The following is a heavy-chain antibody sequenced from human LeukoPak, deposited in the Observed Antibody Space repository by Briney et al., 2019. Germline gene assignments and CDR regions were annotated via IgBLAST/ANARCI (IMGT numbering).Heavy chain of an antibody. V-gene: IGHV4-34*01. Sequence: SETLSLTCAVYGGSVIGYYWSWVRQPPRNGLEWVGEINHGGSTNYNPSLKSPLSISIHPCKNHPPRKLSSVTAADTAVYYCARARRGSTSSPFRSSIAARNYFDYWGQGTLVTVSS. CDR3: ARARRGSTSSPFRSSIAARNYFDY. D-gene: IGHD6-6*01. CDR2: INHGGST. J-gene: IGHJ4*02. CDR1: GGSVIGYY.